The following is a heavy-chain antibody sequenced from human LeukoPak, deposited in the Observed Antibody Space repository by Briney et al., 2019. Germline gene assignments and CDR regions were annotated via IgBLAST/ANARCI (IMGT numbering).Heavy chain of an antibody. CDR1: GGSFSGYY. J-gene: IGHJ4*02. CDR2: INHSGST. V-gene: IGHV4-34*01. D-gene: IGHD3-22*01. Sequence: SETLSLTCAVYGGSFSGYYWNWIRQPPGKGLEWIGEINHSGSTNYNPSLKSRVTISVDTSKNQFSLKLSSVTAADTAVYYCARGGYYYDSSGYAYYFDYWGQGTLVTVSS. CDR3: ARGGYYYDSSGYAYYFDY.